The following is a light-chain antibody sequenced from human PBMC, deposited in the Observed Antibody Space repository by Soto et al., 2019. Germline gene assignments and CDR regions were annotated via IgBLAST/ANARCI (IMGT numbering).Light chain of an antibody. J-gene: IGLJ2*01. V-gene: IGLV4-69*01. CDR1: SGHSSYA. Sequence: QSVLTQSPSASASLGASVKLTCTLSSGHSSYAIAWHQQQPEKGPRYLMNLNIDGSHSKGDGIPDRFSGSSSGAERYLTISSLKSKDGAAYYCQIWVTGIVVLGGGTKLTVL. CDR2: LNIDGSH. CDR3: QIWVTGIVV.